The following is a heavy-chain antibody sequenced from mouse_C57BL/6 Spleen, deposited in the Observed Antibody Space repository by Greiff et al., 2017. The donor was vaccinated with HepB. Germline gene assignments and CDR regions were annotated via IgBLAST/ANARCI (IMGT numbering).Heavy chain of an antibody. CDR1: GYTFTSYW. D-gene: IGHD4-1*01. V-gene: IGHV1-52*01. CDR3: ARSGTGGYYAMDY. Sequence: VQLQQPGAELVRPGSSVKLSCKASGYTFTSYWMHWVKQRPIQGLEWIGNIDPSDSETHYNQKFKDKATLTVDKSSSTAYMQLSSLTSEDSAVYYCARSGTGGYYAMDYWGQGTSVTVSS. J-gene: IGHJ4*01. CDR2: IDPSDSET.